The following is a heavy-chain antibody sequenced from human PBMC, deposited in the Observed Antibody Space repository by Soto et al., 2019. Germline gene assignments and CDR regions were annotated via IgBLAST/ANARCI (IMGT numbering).Heavy chain of an antibody. V-gene: IGHV2-5*02. CDR1: GFSLSTTRVG. CDR3: AHSVVAGLGYYFDY. Sequence: QITLKESGPTLVKPTQTLTLTCTFSGFSLSTTRVGVGWIRQPPGKALEWLALIHWDDDKRYSPSLKSRLTITKDTSKNQVVLTMTNIDPVDTATYYCAHSVVAGLGYYFDYWGQGTLVTVSS. D-gene: IGHD6-19*01. CDR2: IHWDDDK. J-gene: IGHJ4*02.